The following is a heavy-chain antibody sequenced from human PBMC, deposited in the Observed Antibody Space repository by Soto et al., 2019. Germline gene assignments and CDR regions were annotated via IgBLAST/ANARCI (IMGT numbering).Heavy chain of an antibody. CDR1: GYTFNTYY. CDR2: IHPSGGGT. J-gene: IGHJ4*02. D-gene: IGHD2-21*02. Sequence: QVQLVQSGAEVRKPGASVKVSCKPSGYTFNTYYLHWLRQAPGQALEWMGVIHPSGGGTTYAQKFLGRVTVTRDTSTTTGFMELSSLRSDDTAVHYCARGGHIAVVTASFDNWGQGTLVTGSS. CDR3: ARGGHIAVVTASFDN. V-gene: IGHV1-46*02.